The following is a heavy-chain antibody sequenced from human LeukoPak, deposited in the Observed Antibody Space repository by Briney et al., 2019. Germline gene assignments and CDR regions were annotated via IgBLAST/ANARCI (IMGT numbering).Heavy chain of an antibody. D-gene: IGHD6-19*01. J-gene: IGHJ3*01. CDR1: GYTFTNYA. CDR3: ARHFSSGWPLEALDV. V-gene: IGHV1-18*01. Sequence: GASVKVSCKASGYTFTNYAFSWVRQAPGQGLEWMGWISAYNGNTNYAQKFQGRVTMTTDTSTNTAYMELRSLRFDDTAVYYCARHFSSGWPLEALDVWGQGTLVTVSS. CDR2: ISAYNGNT.